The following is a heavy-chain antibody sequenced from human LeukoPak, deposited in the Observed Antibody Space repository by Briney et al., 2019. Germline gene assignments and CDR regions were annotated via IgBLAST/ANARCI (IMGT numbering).Heavy chain of an antibody. Sequence: ASVKVSCKASGYTFTGYHMHWVRQAPGQGLEWMGWINPNSGGTNYAQKFQGRVTMTEDTSTDTAYMELSSLRSEDTAVYYCATEVPSITIFGVVSLMDVWGKGTTVTVSS. D-gene: IGHD3-3*01. V-gene: IGHV1-2*02. CDR2: INPNSGGT. CDR3: ATEVPSITIFGVVSLMDV. J-gene: IGHJ6*03. CDR1: GYTFTGYH.